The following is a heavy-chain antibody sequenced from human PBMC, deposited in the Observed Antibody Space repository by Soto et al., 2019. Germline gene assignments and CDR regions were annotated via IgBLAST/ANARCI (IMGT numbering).Heavy chain of an antibody. CDR3: AKSPDFYYYGMDV. V-gene: IGHV3-23*01. CDR2: ISGSGANT. CDR1: GFPFSGYA. Sequence: LRLSCAASGFPFSGYAMTWVRQAPGKGLEWVSSISGSGANTYYADSVKGRFTISRDNSKNTLSLQMNSLRADDTAVYYCAKSPDFYYYGMDVWGQGTTVTVSS. J-gene: IGHJ6*02.